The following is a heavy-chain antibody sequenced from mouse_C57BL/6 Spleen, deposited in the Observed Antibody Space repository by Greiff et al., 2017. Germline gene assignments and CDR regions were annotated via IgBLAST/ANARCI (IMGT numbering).Heavy chain of an antibody. CDR3: ARSYYYGSRNWFSY. CDR2: IYPRDGST. J-gene: IGHJ3*01. D-gene: IGHD1-1*01. Sequence: QVQLQQSGPELVKPGASVKLSCKASGYTFTSYDINWVKQRPGQGLEWIGWIYPRDGSTKYNEKFKGKATLTVDTSSSTAYMELRSLTSEDSAVYFCARSYYYGSRNWFSYWGQGTLVTVSA. CDR1: GYTFTSYD. V-gene: IGHV1-85*01.